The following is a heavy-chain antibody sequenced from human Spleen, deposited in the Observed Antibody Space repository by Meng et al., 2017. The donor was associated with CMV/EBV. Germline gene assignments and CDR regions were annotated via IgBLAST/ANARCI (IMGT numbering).Heavy chain of an antibody. CDR2: INPKSGGT. CDR1: GYSFTSYW. V-gene: IGHV1-2*02. J-gene: IGHJ5*02. Sequence: GESLKISCKGSGYSFTSYWIGWVRQMPGKGLEWMGWINPKSGGTNYAQKFQGRVTMTRDTSISTAYMELSRLRSDDTAVYFCAWLEDLVVVPGVISGLDPWGQGTLVTVSS. CDR3: AWLEDLVVVPGVISGLDP. D-gene: IGHD2-2*01.